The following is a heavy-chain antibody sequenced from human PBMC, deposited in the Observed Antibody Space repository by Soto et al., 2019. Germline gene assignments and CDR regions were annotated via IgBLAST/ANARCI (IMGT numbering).Heavy chain of an antibody. CDR3: ARNYDSSGLNWFDP. CDR1: CGSIRSSSCY. D-gene: IGHD3-22*01. J-gene: IGHJ5*02. CDR2: IFYSGTT. Sequence: SETLSLTCTVSCGSIRSSSCYWAWIRQPPGKGLEWVGSIFYSGTTYYNPSLKSRVTISIDTSKSQFSLKLSSVSAAGTAVYYCARNYDSSGLNWFDPWGQGTLVTVSS. V-gene: IGHV4-39*01.